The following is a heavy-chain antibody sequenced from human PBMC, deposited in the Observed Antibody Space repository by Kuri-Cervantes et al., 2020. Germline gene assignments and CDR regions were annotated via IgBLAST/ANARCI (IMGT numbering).Heavy chain of an antibody. CDR1: GGSISSSSYY. D-gene: IGHD2-15*01. Sequence: GSLRLSCTVSGGSISSSSYYWGWIRQPPGKGLEWIGSIYYSGSTYYNPSLKSRVTISVDTSKNQFSLKLSSVTAADTAVYYCARGGWSLDYWGQGTLVTVSS. CDR3: ARGGWSLDY. V-gene: IGHV4-39*07. J-gene: IGHJ4*02. CDR2: IYYSGST.